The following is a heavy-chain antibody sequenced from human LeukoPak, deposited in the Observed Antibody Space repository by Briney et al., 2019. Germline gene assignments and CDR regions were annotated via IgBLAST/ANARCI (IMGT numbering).Heavy chain of an antibody. D-gene: IGHD3-22*01. V-gene: IGHV3-23*01. CDR2: ISGSGGST. J-gene: IGHJ4*02. CDR3: AKDGHLTMIVVVITFLWLDY. CDR1: GFTFSSYA. Sequence: GGSLRLSCAAPGFTFSSYAMSWVRQAPGKGLEWVSAISGSGGSTYYADSVKGRFTISRDNSKNTLYLQMNSLRAEDTAVYYCAKDGHLTMIVVVITFLWLDYWGQGTLVTVSS.